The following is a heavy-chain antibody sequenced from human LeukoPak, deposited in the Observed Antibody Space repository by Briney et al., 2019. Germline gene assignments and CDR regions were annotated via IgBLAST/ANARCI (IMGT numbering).Heavy chain of an antibody. CDR2: ISGSGGST. V-gene: IGHV3-23*01. CDR3: ATYRQVLLPFES. Sequence: PGGSLRLSCAASGFTVSSEAMSWVRQAPGKGLEWVSAISGSGGSTYYADSVKGRFTISRDNSKNTLYLQMNSLRAEDTAIYYCATYRQVLLPFESWGQGTLVTVSS. CDR1: GFTVSSEA. J-gene: IGHJ4*02. D-gene: IGHD5-18*01.